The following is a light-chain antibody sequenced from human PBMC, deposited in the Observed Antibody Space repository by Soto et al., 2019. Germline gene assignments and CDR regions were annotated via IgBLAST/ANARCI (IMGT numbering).Light chain of an antibody. J-gene: IGKJ5*01. Sequence: DIQMTQSPSSLSASVGDRVTITCRASQSITTYLNWYRQKPGKAPKLLIYAASSLQSGVPSRFSGSGSETEFTLSISSLQPEDFATYYCQQRHSYPITFGQGTRLEIK. CDR1: QSITTY. V-gene: IGKV1-39*01. CDR3: QQRHSYPIT. CDR2: AAS.